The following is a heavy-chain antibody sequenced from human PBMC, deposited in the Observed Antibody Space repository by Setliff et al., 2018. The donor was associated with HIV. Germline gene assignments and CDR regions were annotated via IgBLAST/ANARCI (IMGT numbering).Heavy chain of an antibody. CDR3: AKDVCSGAYCYAYYYYGMDV. CDR2: IKEDGSEQ. V-gene: IGHV3-7*01. CDR1: GFSISDFW. J-gene: IGHJ6*02. Sequence: PGGSLRLSCAASGFSISDFWMSWVRQAPGKGLEWVANIKEDGSEQYYMDSVKGRFTISRDNAKNSLYLQMSSLRAEDTAVYYCAKDVCSGAYCYAYYYYGMDVWGQGTMVTVSS. D-gene: IGHD2-15*01.